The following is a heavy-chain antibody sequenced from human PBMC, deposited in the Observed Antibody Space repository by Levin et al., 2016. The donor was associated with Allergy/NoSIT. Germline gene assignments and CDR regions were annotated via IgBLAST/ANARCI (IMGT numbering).Heavy chain of an antibody. CDR3: ARDDCSSTSYHYPSQGFDF. CDR2: INGYKGNT. D-gene: IGHD2-2*01. V-gene: IGHV1-18*01. J-gene: IGHJ4*02. CDR1: GYTFSNYG. Sequence: ASVKVSCKASGYTFSNYGISWVRQAPGQGLEWMGWINGYKGNTKYAQKLQGRVTMTTDTSTSTAYMELRSLRSDDTAVYHCARDDCSSTSYHYPSQGFDFWGQGTLVTVSS.